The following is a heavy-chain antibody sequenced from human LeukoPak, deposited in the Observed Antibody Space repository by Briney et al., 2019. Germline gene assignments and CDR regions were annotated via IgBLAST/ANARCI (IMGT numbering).Heavy chain of an antibody. CDR3: VREARGYHYTYFDY. CDR1: GFTLGSHD. CDR2: IASGFQT. Sequence: PGGSLRLPCTASGFTLGSHDMHWVRQTTGEGLEWVAAIASGFQTFYAGSVKGRFTVSREDAKNSLYLQMNSLRAGDTAVYYCVREARGYHYTYFDYWGQGTLVTVSS. V-gene: IGHV3-13*01. D-gene: IGHD5-18*01. J-gene: IGHJ4*02.